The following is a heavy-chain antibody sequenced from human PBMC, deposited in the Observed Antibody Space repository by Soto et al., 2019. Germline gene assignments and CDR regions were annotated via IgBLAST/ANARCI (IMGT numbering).Heavy chain of an antibody. CDR3: ARTVGYYYGMDV. CDR1: GYTFTSYA. V-gene: IGHV1-3*01. D-gene: IGHD4-17*01. J-gene: IGHJ6*02. Sequence: QVQLVQSGAEVKKPGASVKVSCKASGYTFTSYAMHWVRQAPGQRLEWMGWINAGNGNTKYSQKFQGRVTITRDTSASTAYMELSSQRSEDTAVYYCARTVGYYYGMDVWGQGTTFTVSS. CDR2: INAGNGNT.